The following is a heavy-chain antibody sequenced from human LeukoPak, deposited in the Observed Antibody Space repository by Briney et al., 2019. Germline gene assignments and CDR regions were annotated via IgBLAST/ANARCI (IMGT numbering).Heavy chain of an antibody. D-gene: IGHD6-13*01. CDR2: IYYSGST. V-gene: IGHV4-61*01. CDR3: ARDGGSSRIFDY. J-gene: IGHJ4*02. Sequence: ASETLSLTCTVSGGSVSSGSYYWSWIRQPPGKGLEWIGYIYYSGSTNYNPSLKSRVTISVDTSKNQFSLKLSSVTAADTAVYYCARDGGSSRIFDYWGQGTLVTVSS. CDR1: GGSVSSGSYY.